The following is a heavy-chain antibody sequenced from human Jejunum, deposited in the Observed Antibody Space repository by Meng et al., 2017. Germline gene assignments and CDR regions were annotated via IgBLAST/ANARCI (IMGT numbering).Heavy chain of an antibody. J-gene: IGHJ4*02. CDR3: TKDFDTGWYHAY. CDR2: ISGSGGST. D-gene: IGHD6-19*01. Sequence: GESLKISCAASGFTFSNYAVSWVRQAPGKGLEWVSTISGSGGSTYYADSVKGRFTISRDNSKNTLYLQMNNLRAEDTALYYCTKDFDTGWYHAYWGQGTLVTVSS. CDR1: GFTFSNYA. V-gene: IGHV3-23*01.